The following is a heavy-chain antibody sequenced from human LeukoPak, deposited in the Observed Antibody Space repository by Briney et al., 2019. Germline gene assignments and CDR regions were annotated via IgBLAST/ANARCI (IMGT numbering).Heavy chain of an antibody. CDR1: GFTFTTYTM. CDR2: IYHSGYI. V-gene: IGHV4-4*02. Sequence: PGGSLRLSCAASGFTFTTYTMNWVRQPPGKGLEWIGEIYHSGYINYNPSLKSRVTISVDKSKNQISLKMSSVTAADTAVYYCARDPPEGSSSRNWFDPWGQGTLVTVSS. J-gene: IGHJ5*02. D-gene: IGHD6-13*01. CDR3: ARDPPEGSSSRNWFDP.